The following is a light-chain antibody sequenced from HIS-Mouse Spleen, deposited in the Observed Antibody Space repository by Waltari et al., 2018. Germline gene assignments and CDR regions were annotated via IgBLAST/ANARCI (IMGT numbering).Light chain of an antibody. Sequence: QSALTQPPSASGSPGQSVTISCTGTSSDVGGYNYVSWYQQHPGKAPKLMIYEVSRRPSGVPDSFSGSKTGNTASLTVSGLQAEDDADYYCSSYAGSNNYVFGTGTKVTVL. CDR1: SSDVGGYNY. CDR2: EVS. J-gene: IGLJ1*01. V-gene: IGLV2-8*01. CDR3: SSYAGSNNYV.